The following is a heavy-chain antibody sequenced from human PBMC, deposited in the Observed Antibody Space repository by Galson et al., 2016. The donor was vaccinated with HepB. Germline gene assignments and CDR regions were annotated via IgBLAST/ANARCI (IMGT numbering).Heavy chain of an antibody. CDR3: AVGLDVPDTQNVFDI. CDR2: IKRDGSEK. J-gene: IGHJ3*02. Sequence: SLRLSCAASGFTFSSYWMSWVRQAPGKGLEWVTNIKRDGSEKHYVGSVKGRFAISRDNARNSLYLQMNSLRAEDTAIYYCAVGLDVPDTQNVFDIWGQGTMVTVSS. D-gene: IGHD2-2*02. CDR1: GFTFSSYW. V-gene: IGHV3-7*01.